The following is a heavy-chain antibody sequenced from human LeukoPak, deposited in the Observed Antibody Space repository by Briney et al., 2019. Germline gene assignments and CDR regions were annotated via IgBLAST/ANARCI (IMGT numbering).Heavy chain of an antibody. Sequence: ASETLSLTCTVSGGSISSGSYYWSWIRQPAGKGLEWIGRIYTSGSTNSNPSLKSRVTISVDTSKNQFSLKLSSVTAADTAVYYCARDYRFGELLVFDYWGQGTLVTVSS. CDR1: GGSISSGSYY. V-gene: IGHV4-61*02. CDR3: ARDYRFGELLVFDY. D-gene: IGHD3-10*01. J-gene: IGHJ4*02. CDR2: IYTSGST.